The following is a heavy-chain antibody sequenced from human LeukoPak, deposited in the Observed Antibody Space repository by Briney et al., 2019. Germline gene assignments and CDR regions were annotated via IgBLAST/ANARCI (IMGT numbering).Heavy chain of an antibody. CDR3: AISSSWQEYYFDY. CDR2: ISGSGGST. Sequence: QPGGSLRLSCVASGFTFSSYAMSWVRQAPGKGLEWVSAISGSGGSTYYADSVKGRFTISRDNSKNTLYLQMNSLRAEDTAVYYCAISSSWQEYYFDYWGQGTLVTVSS. CDR1: GFTFSSYA. D-gene: IGHD6-13*01. V-gene: IGHV3-23*01. J-gene: IGHJ4*02.